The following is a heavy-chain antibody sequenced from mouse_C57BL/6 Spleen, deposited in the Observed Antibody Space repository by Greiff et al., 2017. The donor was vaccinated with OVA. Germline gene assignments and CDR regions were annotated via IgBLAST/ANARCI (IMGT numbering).Heavy chain of an antibody. CDR3: ARGDGFYWYFDV. J-gene: IGHJ1*03. V-gene: IGHV5-17*01. CDR1: GFTFSDYG. D-gene: IGHD2-3*01. Sequence: EVQLVESGGGLVKPGGSLKLSCAASGFTFSDYGMHWVRQAPEKGLEWVAYISSGSSTIYYADTVKGRFTISRDNAKNTLFLQMTSLRSEDTAMHYCARGDGFYWYFDVWGTGTTVTVSS. CDR2: ISSGSSTI.